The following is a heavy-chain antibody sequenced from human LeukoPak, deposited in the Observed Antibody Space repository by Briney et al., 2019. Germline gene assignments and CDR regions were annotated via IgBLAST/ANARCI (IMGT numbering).Heavy chain of an antibody. CDR3: AGSDTTGYSPREWDYWYFDL. Sequence: GGSLRLSCAASGFTFRSYGMHWVRQAPGKGLEWVAFLRYDGSNKDYADSVKGRFSISRDNSKNTLDLEMNSLRAEDTAVYYCAGSDTTGYSPREWDYWYFDLWGRGTLVTVSS. CDR1: GFTFRSYG. D-gene: IGHD3-9*01. CDR2: LRYDGSNK. V-gene: IGHV3-30*02. J-gene: IGHJ2*01.